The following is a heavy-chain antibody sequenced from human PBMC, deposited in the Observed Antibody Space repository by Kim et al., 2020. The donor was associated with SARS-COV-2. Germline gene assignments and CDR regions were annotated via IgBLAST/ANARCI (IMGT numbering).Heavy chain of an antibody. V-gene: IGHV3-43*01. CDR2: ISWDGGST. Sequence: GGSLRLSCAASGFTFDDYTMHWVRQAPGKGLEWVSLISWDGGSTYYADSVKGRFTISRDNSKNSLYLQMNSLRTEDTALYYCAKDSYSSGWPYYYYYYGMDVWGQGTTVTVSS. CDR1: GFTFDDYT. CDR3: AKDSYSSGWPYYYYYYGMDV. J-gene: IGHJ6*02. D-gene: IGHD6-19*01.